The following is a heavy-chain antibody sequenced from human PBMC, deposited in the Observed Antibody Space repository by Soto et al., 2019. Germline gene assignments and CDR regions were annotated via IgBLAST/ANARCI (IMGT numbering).Heavy chain of an antibody. CDR2: ISPSGSP. V-gene: IGHV4-30-2*01. Sequence: KTSETLSLTCSVSGGSVNSGGYPWSWIRQPPGKGLEWIGFISPSGSPAYKPSLKSRVTISVDRSKNQISLELSSVTAADTAVYYCARGVLAWGPGTLVTVSS. J-gene: IGHJ5*02. CDR1: GGSVNSGGYP. CDR3: ARGVLA. D-gene: IGHD2-8*01.